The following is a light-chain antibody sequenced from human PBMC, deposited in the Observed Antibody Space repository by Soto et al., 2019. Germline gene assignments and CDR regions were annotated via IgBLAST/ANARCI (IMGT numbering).Light chain of an antibody. Sequence: DVVMTQSPLSLPVTPGEPASISCRSSQSLLHSDGYNYLDWFLQRPGQSPQVLIYSGSNRAPGVPDRFSGSGSGTDFTLKISRVEAEDVGVYYCMQALQAPLTFGGGTKVEIK. CDR2: SGS. CDR3: MQALQAPLT. CDR1: QSLLHSDGYNY. V-gene: IGKV2-28*01. J-gene: IGKJ4*01.